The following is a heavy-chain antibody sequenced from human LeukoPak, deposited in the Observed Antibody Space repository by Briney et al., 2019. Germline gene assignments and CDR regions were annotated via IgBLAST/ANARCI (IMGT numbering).Heavy chain of an antibody. CDR2: ITGSSGST. J-gene: IGHJ2*01. CDR3: AKGNWGERLDWYFDL. V-gene: IGHV3-23*01. CDR1: GFTFSSYD. D-gene: IGHD1-26*01. Sequence: PGGSLRLSCAASGFTFSSYDMSWVRQAPGSGLEWVSGITGSSGSTYYADSVKGRFTISRDNSKNTLYLQMNSLRAEDTAVYYCAKGNWGERLDWYFDLWGRGTLVTVSS.